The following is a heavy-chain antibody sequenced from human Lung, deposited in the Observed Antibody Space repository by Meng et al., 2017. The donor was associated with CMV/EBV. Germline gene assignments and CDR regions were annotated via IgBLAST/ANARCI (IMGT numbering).Heavy chain of an antibody. CDR1: GYSISSGYY. Sequence: GSLRLSCTVSGYSISSGYYWGWVRQPPGKGLEWIGSIYHSGSTYYNPPLKSRVTISVDTSKNQFSLKLSSVTAADTAVYYCARARFDYWGQGTLVTVSS. CDR2: IYHSGST. V-gene: IGHV4-38-2*02. J-gene: IGHJ4*02. CDR3: ARARFDY.